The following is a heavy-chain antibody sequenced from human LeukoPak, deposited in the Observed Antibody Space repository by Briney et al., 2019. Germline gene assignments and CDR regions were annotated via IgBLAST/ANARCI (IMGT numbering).Heavy chain of an antibody. CDR3: ARDRAAAGLNNSFDP. CDR2: IVPIFGTA. Sequence: SVKVSCKASGGTFSSYSISWVRQAPGQGLEWMGGIVPIFGTADYAQKFQGRVTITADESTSTAYMELSSLRSEDTAVYYCARDRAAAGLNNSFDPWGQGTRVTVSS. V-gene: IGHV1-69*13. J-gene: IGHJ5*02. D-gene: IGHD6-13*01. CDR1: GGTFSSYS.